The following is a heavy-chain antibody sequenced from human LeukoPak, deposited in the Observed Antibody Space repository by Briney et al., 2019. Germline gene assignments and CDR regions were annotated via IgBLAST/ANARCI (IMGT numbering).Heavy chain of an antibody. D-gene: IGHD3-10*01. CDR2: IYTSGST. J-gene: IGHJ3*02. CDR1: GGSISSYY. V-gene: IGHV4-4*07. Sequence: PSETLSLTCTVSGGSISSYYWSWIRQPAGKGLEWIGHIYTSGSTYYNPSLKSRVTISVDTSKNQFSLKLSSVTAADTAVYYCARGQGRRAFDIWGQGTMVTVSS. CDR3: ARGQGRRAFDI.